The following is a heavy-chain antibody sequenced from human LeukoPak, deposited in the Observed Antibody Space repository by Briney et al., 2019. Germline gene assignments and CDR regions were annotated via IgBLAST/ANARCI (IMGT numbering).Heavy chain of an antibody. J-gene: IGHJ6*03. CDR1: GGSISSYY. D-gene: IGHD6-6*01. CDR3: ARLGEYSSSTGSPNYYYYYYMDV. V-gene: IGHV4-4*09. CDR2: IYTSGST. Sequence: SETLSLTCTVSGGSISSYYWSWIRQPPGKGLEWIGYIYTSGSTNYNPSLKSRVTISVDTSKNQFSLKLNSVTAADTAVYYCARLGEYSSSTGSPNYYYYYYMDVWGKGTTVTVSS.